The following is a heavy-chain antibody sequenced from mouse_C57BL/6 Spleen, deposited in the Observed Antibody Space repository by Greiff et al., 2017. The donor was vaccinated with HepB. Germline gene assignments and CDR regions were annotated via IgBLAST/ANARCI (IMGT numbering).Heavy chain of an antibody. Sequence: EVHLVESGGGLVKPGGSLKLSCAASGFTFSDYGMHWVRQAPEKGLEWVAYISSGSSTIYYADTVKGRFTISRDNAKNTLFLQMTSLRSEDTAMYYCARDGYYGSTWFAYWGQGTLVTVSA. CDR3: ARDGYYGSTWFAY. J-gene: IGHJ3*01. CDR1: GFTFSDYG. V-gene: IGHV5-17*01. CDR2: ISSGSSTI. D-gene: IGHD1-1*01.